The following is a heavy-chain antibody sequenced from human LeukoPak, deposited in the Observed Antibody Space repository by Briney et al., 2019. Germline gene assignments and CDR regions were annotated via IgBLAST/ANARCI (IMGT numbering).Heavy chain of an antibody. CDR3: ARQSSTDYYYYGLDI. J-gene: IGHJ6*02. V-gene: IGHV6-1*01. CDR2: TYYRSKWHY. Sequence: SQTLSLTFAISGDSVSSNSAAWNWIRQSPSRGLEWLGRTYYRSKWHYDYAESVKRRITVNPDTSKNQFSLQLNSVTPEDTAVYYCARQSSTDYYYYGLDIWGQGTTVAVSS. D-gene: IGHD1-1*01. CDR1: GDSVSSNSAA.